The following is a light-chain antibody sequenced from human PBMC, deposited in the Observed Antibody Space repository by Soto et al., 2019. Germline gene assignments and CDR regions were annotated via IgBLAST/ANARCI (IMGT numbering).Light chain of an antibody. Sequence: QSVLTQPASVSGSPGQAITISCTGTGSDISAYNYVSWYQQHPGKAPKLMIYEVGDRPSGLSNRFSVSKSGNTASLTISRLQAEDEADYYCSSYTSNNFYVFGTGTKLTVL. CDR3: SSYTSNNFYV. V-gene: IGLV2-14*01. CDR1: GSDISAYNY. CDR2: EVG. J-gene: IGLJ1*01.